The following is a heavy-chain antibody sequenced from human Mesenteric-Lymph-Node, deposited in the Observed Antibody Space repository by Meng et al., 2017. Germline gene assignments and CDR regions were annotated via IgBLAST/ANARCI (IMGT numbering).Heavy chain of an antibody. CDR1: GYTFSNYG. CDR3: SSHSLEGDTAMVKSGGYYYYYGMDV. V-gene: IGHV1-18*01. D-gene: IGHD5-18*01. CDR2: ISAYNGHS. J-gene: IGHJ6*02. Sequence: ASVKVSCKASGYTFSNYGINWVRQAPGQGLEWMGWISAYNGHSNSAQKLQGRLIMTTDTSTSTAYMELRSLRSDDTAVYYCSSHSLEGDTAMVKSGGYYYYYGMDVWGQGTTVTVSS.